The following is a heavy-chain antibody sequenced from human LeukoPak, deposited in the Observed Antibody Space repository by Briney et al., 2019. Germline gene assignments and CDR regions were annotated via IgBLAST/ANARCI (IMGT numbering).Heavy chain of an antibody. Sequence: SGPAPVKPTQTLTLTCTFSGFSLSTSGMRVSWIRQPPGKALEWLARIDWDDDKFYSTSLKTRLTISKDTSKNQVVLTMTNMDPVDTATYYCARMGVYDFWSGYPQYYFDYWGQGTLVTVSS. CDR1: GFSLSTSGMR. J-gene: IGHJ4*02. D-gene: IGHD3-3*01. CDR2: IDWDDDK. CDR3: ARMGVYDFWSGYPQYYFDY. V-gene: IGHV2-70*04.